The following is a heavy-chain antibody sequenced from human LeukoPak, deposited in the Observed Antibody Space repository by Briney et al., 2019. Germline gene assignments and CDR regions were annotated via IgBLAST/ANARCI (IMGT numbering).Heavy chain of an antibody. CDR1: GGSFSGYY. CDR2: INHSGST. D-gene: IGHD2-2*02. J-gene: IGHJ4*02. CDR3: ALFGYCSSTSCYTYFDY. Sequence: PSETLSLTCAVYGGSFSGYYWSWIRQPPGKGLEWIGEINHSGSTNYNPSLKSRVTISVDTSKNQFSLKLSSVTAADTAVYYCALFGYCSSTSCYTYFDYWGQGTLVTVSS. V-gene: IGHV4-34*01.